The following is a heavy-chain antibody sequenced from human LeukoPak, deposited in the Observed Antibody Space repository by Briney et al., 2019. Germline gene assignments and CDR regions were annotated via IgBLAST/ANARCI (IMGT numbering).Heavy chain of an antibody. Sequence: SETLSLTCAVSSGSIGSSNWWSWVRQPPGQGLEWIGEIYHSGSTNYNSSLKSRVTISVDKSKNQFSLKLSSVTAADTAMYYCARGGTTVAGTFWFDPWGQGTLVTVSS. J-gene: IGHJ5*02. D-gene: IGHD6-19*01. V-gene: IGHV4-4*02. CDR2: IYHSGST. CDR3: ARGGTTVAGTFWFDP. CDR1: SGSIGSSNW.